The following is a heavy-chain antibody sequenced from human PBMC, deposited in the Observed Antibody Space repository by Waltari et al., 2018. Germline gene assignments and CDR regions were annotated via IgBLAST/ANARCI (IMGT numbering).Heavy chain of an antibody. CDR2: ISFDGSDK. Sequence: QVQLVESGGGVVRPGRSLRLSCAASGFTFRSYGMDWVRQIPGKGLEWLTFISFDGSDKYYADSVKGRFTIYKDNSRNTLYLQMNSLRPEDTAVYFCAKDHQWEVLLPIYQIDYWGRGTLVTVSS. J-gene: IGHJ4*02. CDR1: GFTFRSYG. CDR3: AKDHQWEVLLPIYQIDY. D-gene: IGHD1-26*01. V-gene: IGHV3-30*18.